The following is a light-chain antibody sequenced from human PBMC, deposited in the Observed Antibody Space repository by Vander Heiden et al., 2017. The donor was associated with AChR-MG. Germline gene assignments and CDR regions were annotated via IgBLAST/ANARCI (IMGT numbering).Light chain of an antibody. CDR1: RSNIGSYT. V-gene: IGLV1-44*01. CDR2: SNK. CDR3: AAWDDSLNGHWV. Sequence: QSVLTQPPSASGTPGQRVTISCSGSRSNIGSYTVNWYQQVPGTAPKLLIFSNKERPSGVPDRFSGSRSGTSASLAISGLQSEDEADYYCAAWDDSLNGHWVFGGGTKLTVL. J-gene: IGLJ3*02.